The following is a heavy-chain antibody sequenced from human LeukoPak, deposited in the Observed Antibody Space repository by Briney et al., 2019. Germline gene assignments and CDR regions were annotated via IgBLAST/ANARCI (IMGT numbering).Heavy chain of an antibody. CDR2: ISGSGGST. D-gene: IGHD5-18*01. Sequence: PGGSLRLSCAASGFTFRSYAMSWVCQAPGKGLEWVSAISGSGGSTYYADSGKGRFTISRENSKNTLYLQMNSLRAEDTAVYYCVDTAMGYFDYWGQGTLVTVSS. CDR1: GFTFRSYA. V-gene: IGHV3-23*01. J-gene: IGHJ4*02. CDR3: VDTAMGYFDY.